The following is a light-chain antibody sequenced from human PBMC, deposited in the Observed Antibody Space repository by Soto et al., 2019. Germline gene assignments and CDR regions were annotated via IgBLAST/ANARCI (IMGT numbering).Light chain of an antibody. J-gene: IGKJ4*01. V-gene: IGKV3-11*01. CDR1: QSVSSY. Sequence: EIVLTQSPATLSLSPGERATLSCRASQSVSSYLAWYQQKPGQAPRLLIYDASNRATGIPARFSGSGSGTDFTLTSSSLEPDDFAVYYCQQRSNWPLTFGGGTQVAIK. CDR2: DAS. CDR3: QQRSNWPLT.